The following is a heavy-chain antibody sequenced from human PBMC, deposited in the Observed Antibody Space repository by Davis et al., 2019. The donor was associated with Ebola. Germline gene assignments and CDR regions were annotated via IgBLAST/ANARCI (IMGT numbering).Heavy chain of an antibody. CDR1: GYSIPYSW. CDR2: INPSGTRA. D-gene: IGHD2-21*01. Sequence: AASVTVSCKASGYSIPYSWMHWVRPAPGQGLEWMGVINPSGTRAVYAQGLEGRLSMTRDTSTSTVYMELSSLRSEDTAVYYCARELVVVIATSDYYYYGMDVWGQGTTVTVSS. CDR3: ARELVVVIATSDYYYYGMDV. V-gene: IGHV1-46*04. J-gene: IGHJ6*02.